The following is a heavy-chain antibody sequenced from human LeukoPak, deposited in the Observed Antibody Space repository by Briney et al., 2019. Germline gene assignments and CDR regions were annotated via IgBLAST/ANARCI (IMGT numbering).Heavy chain of an antibody. CDR1: GGSISSYY. Sequence: IPSETLPLTCTVSGGSISSYYWSWIRQPPGKGLEWIGYIYYSGSTSYNPSLKSRVTISVDTSKNQFSLKLSSVTAADTAVYYCARGGYCSGGSCYSGVGYFHHWGQGTLVTVSS. CDR3: ARGGYCSGGSCYSGVGYFHH. CDR2: IYYSGST. D-gene: IGHD2-15*01. V-gene: IGHV4-59*08. J-gene: IGHJ1*01.